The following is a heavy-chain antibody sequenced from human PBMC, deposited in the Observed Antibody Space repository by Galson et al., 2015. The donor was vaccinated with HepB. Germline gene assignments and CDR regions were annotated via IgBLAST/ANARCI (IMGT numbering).Heavy chain of an antibody. Sequence: SLRLSCAASGFTFSGSAIHWVRQASGKGLEWVGRIRNRANSYATTYVASVRGRFTVSRDDSKNTAYLQMNSLKTEDTAGYYCTRPGYGSSWFLDYYHGMDVWGQGTTVIVS. D-gene: IGHD6-13*01. CDR1: GFTFSGSA. CDR2: IRNRANSYAT. CDR3: TRPGYGSSWFLDYYHGMDV. J-gene: IGHJ6*02. V-gene: IGHV3-73*01.